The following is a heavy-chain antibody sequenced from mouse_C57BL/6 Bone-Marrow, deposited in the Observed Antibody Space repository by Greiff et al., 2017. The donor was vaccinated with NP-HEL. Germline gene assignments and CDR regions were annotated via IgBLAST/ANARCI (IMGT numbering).Heavy chain of an antibody. J-gene: IGHJ1*03. CDR3: ARGRYFYV. CDR2: IDPSDSYT. Sequence: QVQLQQPGAELVKPGASVKLSCKASGYTFTSYWMQWVKQRPGQGLEWIGEIDPSDSYTNYNQKFKGKATLTVDTSSSTAYMQLSSLTSEDSAVYYCARGRYFYVWGTGTTVTVSS. CDR1: GYTFTSYW. V-gene: IGHV1-50*01.